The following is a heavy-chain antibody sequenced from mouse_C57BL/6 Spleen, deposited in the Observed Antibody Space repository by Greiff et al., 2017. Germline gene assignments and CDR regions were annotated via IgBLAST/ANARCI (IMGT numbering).Heavy chain of an antibody. V-gene: IGHV1-26*01. CDR2: INPNNGGT. D-gene: IGHD1-1*01. Sequence: EVQLQQSGPELVKPGASVKISCKASGYTFTDYYMNWVKQSHGKSLEWIGDINPNNGGTSYNQKFKGKATLTVDKSSSTAYMELRSLTSEDSAVXYCAREKYYGSSTLDYWGQGTTLTVSS. CDR3: AREKYYGSSTLDY. J-gene: IGHJ2*01. CDR1: GYTFTDYY.